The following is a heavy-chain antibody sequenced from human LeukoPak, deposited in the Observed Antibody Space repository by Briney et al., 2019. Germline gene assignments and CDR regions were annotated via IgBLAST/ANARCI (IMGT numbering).Heavy chain of an antibody. CDR1: GYTFTSYG. D-gene: IGHD6-19*01. CDR3: ARDRAVAGTGGTNYYYYMDV. J-gene: IGHJ6*03. Sequence: ASVKVSCKASGYTFTSYGISWVRQAPGQGLEWMGWISAYNGNTNYAQKLQGRVTMTTDTSTSTAYMELSRLRSDDTAVYYCARDRAVAGTGGTNYYYYMDVWGKGTTVTISS. CDR2: ISAYNGNT. V-gene: IGHV1-18*01.